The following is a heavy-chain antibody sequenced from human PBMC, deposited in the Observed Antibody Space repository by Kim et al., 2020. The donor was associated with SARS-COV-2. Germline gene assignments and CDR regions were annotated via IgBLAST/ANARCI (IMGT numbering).Heavy chain of an antibody. J-gene: IGHJ4*02. CDR3: AKDSFPQQVDIVATIFDY. Sequence: GGSLRLSCAASGFTFSSYAMSWVRQAPGKGLEWVSAISGSGGSTYYADSVKGRFTISRDNSKNTLYLQMNSLRAEDTAVYYCAKDSFPQQVDIVATIFDYWGQGTLVTVSS. CDR2: ISGSGGST. CDR1: GFTFSSYA. D-gene: IGHD5-12*01. V-gene: IGHV3-23*01.